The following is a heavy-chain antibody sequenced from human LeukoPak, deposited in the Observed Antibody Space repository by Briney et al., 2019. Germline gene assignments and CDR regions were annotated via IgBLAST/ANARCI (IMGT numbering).Heavy chain of an antibody. D-gene: IGHD6-19*01. Sequence: SVKVSCKASGGTFSSYAISWVRQAPGQGLEWMGGIIPIFGTANYAQKFQGRVTITADESTSTAYMGLSSLRSEDTAVYYCARGQWLVPGGLYGMDVWGQGTTVTVSS. CDR1: GGTFSSYA. J-gene: IGHJ6*02. V-gene: IGHV1-69*13. CDR3: ARGQWLVPGGLYGMDV. CDR2: IIPIFGTA.